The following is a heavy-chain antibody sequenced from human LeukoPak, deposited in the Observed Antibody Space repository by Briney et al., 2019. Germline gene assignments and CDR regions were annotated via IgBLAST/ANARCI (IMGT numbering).Heavy chain of an antibody. CDR1: GGSISSYY. J-gene: IGHJ5*02. V-gene: IGHV4-59*01. Sequence: PSETLSLTCTVSGGSISSYYWSWIRQPPGKGLEWIGYIYYSGSTNYNPSLKSRVTISVDTSKNQFSLKLNSVTAADTAVYYCARVITMVRTFDPWGQGTLVTVSS. D-gene: IGHD3-10*01. CDR2: IYYSGST. CDR3: ARVITMVRTFDP.